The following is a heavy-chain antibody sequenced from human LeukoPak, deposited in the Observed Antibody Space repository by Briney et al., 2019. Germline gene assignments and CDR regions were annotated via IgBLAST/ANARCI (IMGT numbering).Heavy chain of an antibody. Sequence: AGGSLRLSCAASGFTFSSYAMHWVRQAPGKGLEWVAVISYDGSNKYYADSVKGRFTISRDNSKNTLYLQMNSLRAEDTAVYYCARDQSDLYSSSWYVGGSDYWGQGTLVTVSS. CDR2: ISYDGSNK. CDR1: GFTFSSYA. J-gene: IGHJ4*02. V-gene: IGHV3-30-3*01. CDR3: ARDQSDLYSSSWYVGGSDY. D-gene: IGHD6-13*01.